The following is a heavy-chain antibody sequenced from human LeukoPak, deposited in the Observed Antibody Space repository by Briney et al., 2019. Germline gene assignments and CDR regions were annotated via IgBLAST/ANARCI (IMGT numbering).Heavy chain of an antibody. Sequence: GGSLRLSCAASGFTFSSYWMSWVRQAPGKGLEWVANIKQDGSEKYYVDSVKGRFTISRDNSKNTLYLQMNSLRAEDTAVYYCAKAGDSSSSPLFLDWVQGTLVTVSS. CDR3: AKAGDSSSSPLFLD. J-gene: IGHJ4*02. CDR2: IKQDGSEK. CDR1: GFTFSSYW. D-gene: IGHD6-6*01. V-gene: IGHV3-7*03.